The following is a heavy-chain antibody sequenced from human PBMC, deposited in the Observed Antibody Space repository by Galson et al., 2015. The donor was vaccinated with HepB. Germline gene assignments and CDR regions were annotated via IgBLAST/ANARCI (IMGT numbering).Heavy chain of an antibody. CDR2: TYYRSKWYN. CDR1: GDSVSTNSAT. D-gene: IGHD2-15*01. J-gene: IGHJ5*02. Sequence: CAISGDSVSTNSATWNWIRQSPSRGLEWLGRTYYRSKWYNDYAASVMGRITINPDTSKNAFSLEVKSVTPEDTAVYYCARDDCPGGSCLNWFDPWGQGTLVTVSS. CDR3: ARDDCPGGSCLNWFDP. V-gene: IGHV6-1*01.